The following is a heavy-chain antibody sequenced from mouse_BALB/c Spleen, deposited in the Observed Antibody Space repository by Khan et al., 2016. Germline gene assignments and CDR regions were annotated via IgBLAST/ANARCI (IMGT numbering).Heavy chain of an antibody. CDR1: GFPFDNYA. V-gene: IGHV5-6-5*01. CDR3: TREDGYDGAWFAY. Sequence: EVELVESGGGLVKPGGSLKLSCAASGFPFDNYAMSWVRQTPEKRLEWVASISGGGRIYYSDTVKGRFTISRDKAKNILYLQMSSLRSEDTAMCHFTREDGYDGAWFAYWGQGTLVTVSA. D-gene: IGHD2-2*01. J-gene: IGHJ3*01. CDR2: ISGGGRI.